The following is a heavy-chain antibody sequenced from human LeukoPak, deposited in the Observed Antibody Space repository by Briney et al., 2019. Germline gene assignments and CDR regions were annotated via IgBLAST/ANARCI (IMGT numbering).Heavy chain of an antibody. CDR1: GFTFSSYG. CDR3: AKDRRDGSYGDY. J-gene: IGHJ4*02. CDR2: ISGSGGST. V-gene: IGHV3-23*01. D-gene: IGHD5-24*01. Sequence: GGTLRLSCAASGFTFSSYGMSWVRQAPGKGLEWVSAISGSGGSTYYADSVKGRFTISRDNSKNTLYLQMNSLRAEDTAVYYCAKDRRDGSYGDYWGQGTLVTVSS.